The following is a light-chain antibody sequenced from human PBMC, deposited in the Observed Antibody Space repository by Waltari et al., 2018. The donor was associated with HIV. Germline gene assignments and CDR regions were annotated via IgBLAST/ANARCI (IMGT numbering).Light chain of an antibody. CDR3: ACWDRSGDYIL. Sequence: SSELAQAPAVSVALGQPVTIASLGDSLSSYYASWYRLRPGQAPQLPVYGQNIRPSGLPDRSSASSAGNRAVLTIPGPRAEDEADYYCACWDRSGDYILFGGGTSLTGL. V-gene: IGLV3-19*01. CDR1: SLSSYY. CDR2: GQN. J-gene: IGLJ2*01.